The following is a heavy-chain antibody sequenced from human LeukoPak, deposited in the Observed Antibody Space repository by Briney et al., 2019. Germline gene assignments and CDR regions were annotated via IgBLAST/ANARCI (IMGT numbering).Heavy chain of an antibody. CDR1: GFTFSSHM. D-gene: IGHD4-17*01. CDR2: ISYDGRKK. CDR3: AKDRGPTVTTCMDY. J-gene: IGHJ4*02. V-gene: IGHV3-30*18. Sequence: PGGSLRLSCAASGFTFSSHMMHWVRQAPAKGLEWVAVISYDGRKKYYGDSVKGRFTISRDNSKNTLYLQMNSLRPEDTALYYCAKDRGPTVTTCMDYWGQGTLVTVSS.